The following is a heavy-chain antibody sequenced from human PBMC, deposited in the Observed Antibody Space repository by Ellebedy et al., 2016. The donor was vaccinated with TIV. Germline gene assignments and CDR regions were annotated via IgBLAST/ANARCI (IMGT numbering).Heavy chain of an antibody. V-gene: IGHV5-51*01. CDR3: ARHLDQGYSSSSTGFQH. D-gene: IGHD6-6*01. CDR1: AYSFITYC. CDR2: IYPGDSDT. J-gene: IGHJ1*01. Sequence: KVSCXASAYSFITYCAAWLRQLPGKGLEGMGVIYPGDSDTRYSPSFQGQVTISADKSISTAYLQWSSLKASDTAMYYCARHLDQGYSSSSTGFQHWGQGTLVTVSS.